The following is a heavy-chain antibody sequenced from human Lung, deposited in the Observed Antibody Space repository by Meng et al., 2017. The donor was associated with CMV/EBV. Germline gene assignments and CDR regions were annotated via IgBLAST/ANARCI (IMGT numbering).Heavy chain of an antibody. V-gene: IGHV3-53*01. CDR1: GFTVSGNY. CDR2: IYSGGST. J-gene: IGHJ6*02. CDR3: ARDSYGMVV. Sequence: GESXKISCAASGFTVSGNYMNWVRQAPGKGLEWVSVIYSGGSTYYADSVKGRFTISRDNSKNTLYLQMNSLRAEDTAVYYCARDSYGMVVWGQGPTVTVSS.